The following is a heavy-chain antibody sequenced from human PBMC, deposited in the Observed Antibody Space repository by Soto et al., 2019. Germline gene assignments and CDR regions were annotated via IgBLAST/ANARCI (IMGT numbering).Heavy chain of an antibody. CDR3: AKVAATVTTLNWFDP. CDR2: IGDRGGST. V-gene: IGHV3-23*01. D-gene: IGHD4-4*01. CDR1: GFTFSSYA. Sequence: GGSLRLSCAASGFTFSSYAMSWVRQAPGKGLDWVSGIGDRGGSTYYADSVKGRFTISRDNSKNTLYLQMNSLRAEDTAVYYCAKVAATVTTLNWFDPWGQGTLVTVSS. J-gene: IGHJ5*02.